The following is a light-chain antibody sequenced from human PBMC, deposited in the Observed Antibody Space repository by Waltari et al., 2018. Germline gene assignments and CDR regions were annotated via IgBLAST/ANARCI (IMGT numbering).Light chain of an antibody. CDR1: QGISSY. CDR2: AAS. Sequence: AIRMTQSPSSFSASTGDRVTITCRASQGISSYLAWYQQKPGKAPKLLISAASTLQSGVPSRFSGSGSGTDFTLSISCLQSEDFATYYCQQYYSYLWTFGQGTKVEIK. V-gene: IGKV1-8*01. J-gene: IGKJ1*01. CDR3: QQYYSYLWT.